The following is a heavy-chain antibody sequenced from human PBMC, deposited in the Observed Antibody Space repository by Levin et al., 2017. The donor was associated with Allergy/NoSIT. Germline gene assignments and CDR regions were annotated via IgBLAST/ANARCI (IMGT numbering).Heavy chain of an antibody. CDR2: IYWDDDK. J-gene: IGHJ4*02. V-gene: IGHV2-5*02. CDR3: AQRGSWAGNNWDTGYLDY. Sequence: SGPTLVKPTQTLTLTCTFSGFSLSSYGVGVGWIRQPPGKALEWLAVIYWDDDKRYSPSLKSRLTITKDTSKDQVVLTMTNMDTVDTAIYYCAQRGSWAGNNWDTGYLDYWGQGTLVTVSS. CDR1: GFSLSSYGVG. D-gene: IGHD1-1*01.